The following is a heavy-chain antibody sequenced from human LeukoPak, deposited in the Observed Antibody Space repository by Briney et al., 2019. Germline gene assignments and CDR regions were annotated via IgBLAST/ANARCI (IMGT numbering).Heavy chain of an antibody. Sequence: GASVKVSCTASGYTFTSYGISWVRQAPGQGLEWMGWISAYNGNTNYAQKLQGRVTMTTDTSTSTAYMELRSLRSDDTAVYYCAREGYCSSTSCYSYVDFDYWGQGTLVTVSS. V-gene: IGHV1-18*01. CDR3: AREGYCSSTSCYSYVDFDY. D-gene: IGHD2-2*01. J-gene: IGHJ4*02. CDR2: ISAYNGNT. CDR1: GYTFTSYG.